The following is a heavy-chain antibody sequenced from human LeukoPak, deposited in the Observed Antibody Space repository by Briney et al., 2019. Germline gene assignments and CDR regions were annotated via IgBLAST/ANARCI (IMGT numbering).Heavy chain of an antibody. CDR2: IYHSGST. V-gene: IGHV4-38-2*02. CDR3: ARDAISGYDFDWFDP. Sequence: SETLSLTCAVSGYSISSGYYWGWIRQPPGKGLEWIGSIYHSGSTNYNPSLKSRVTISVDTSKNQFSLKLSSVTAADTAVYYCARDAISGYDFDWFDPWGQGTLVTVSS. CDR1: GYSISSGYY. J-gene: IGHJ5*02. D-gene: IGHD5-12*01.